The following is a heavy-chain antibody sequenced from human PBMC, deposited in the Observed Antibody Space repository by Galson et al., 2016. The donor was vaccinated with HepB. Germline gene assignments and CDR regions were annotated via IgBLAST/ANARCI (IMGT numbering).Heavy chain of an antibody. CDR3: VRQQRAGLMNF. CDR2: IYYTGTT. D-gene: IGHD6-19*01. V-gene: IGHV4-39*01. J-gene: IGHJ3*01. Sequence: SETLSLTCTVSGASISSSYYYWGWLRQPPGKGLEWVGSIYYTGTTYYNPSLQSRVTISVDTSRNQFSLKLTSGTAADTALYLCVRQQRAGLMNFWGQGTMVTVSS. CDR1: GASISSSYYY.